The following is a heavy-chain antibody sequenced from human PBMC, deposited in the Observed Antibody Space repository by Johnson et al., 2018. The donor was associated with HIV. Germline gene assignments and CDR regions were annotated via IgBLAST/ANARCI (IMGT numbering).Heavy chain of an antibody. CDR1: GFTFSNAW. J-gene: IGHJ3*01. D-gene: IGHD6-13*01. CDR3: TTYSIIHAFDL. CDR2: IKSETDGGTT. V-gene: IGHV3-15*01. Sequence: VQLVESGGGVVQPGRSLRLSCAASGFTFSNAWMSWVRQAPGKGLEWVGRIKSETDGGTTDYAAHVKGRITISREDSKNTLYLQMNSLKTEDTAVYYCTTYSIIHAFDLWGQGTMVTVSS.